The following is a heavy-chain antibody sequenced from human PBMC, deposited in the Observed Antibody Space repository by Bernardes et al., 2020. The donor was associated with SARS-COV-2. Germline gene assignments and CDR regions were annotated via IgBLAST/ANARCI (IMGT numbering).Heavy chain of an antibody. V-gene: IGHV4-59*01. CDR2: IYFTGRT. CDR3: ARGYAYYYDTTGNYPYVSFDV. D-gene: IGHD3-22*01. CDR1: GDSITSNY. Sequence: SETLSLTCTVSGDSITSNYWGWIRQPPGKGLEWIGDIYFTGRTYYNPSLKSRVTISVATSKKVFSLNLRYVAAADPAVYYCARGYAYYYDTTGNYPYVSFDVWGQGTTVTVSS. J-gene: IGHJ3*01.